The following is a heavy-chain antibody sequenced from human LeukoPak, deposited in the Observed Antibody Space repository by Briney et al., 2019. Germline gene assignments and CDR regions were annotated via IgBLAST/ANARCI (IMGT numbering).Heavy chain of an antibody. Sequence: PSETLSLTCTVSGGSISSSSYYWGWIRQPSGKGLEWIGSIYYSGSTYYNPSLKSRVTISVDTSKNQFSLKLSSVTAADTAVYYCARRNILTEGEAFDIWGQGTLVTASS. CDR2: IYYSGST. CDR3: ARRNILTEGEAFDI. CDR1: GGSISSSSYY. J-gene: IGHJ3*02. V-gene: IGHV4-39*01. D-gene: IGHD3-9*01.